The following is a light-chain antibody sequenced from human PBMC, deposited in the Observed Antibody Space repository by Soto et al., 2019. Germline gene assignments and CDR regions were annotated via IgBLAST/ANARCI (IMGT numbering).Light chain of an antibody. CDR1: SGDIGAYDY. J-gene: IGLJ1*01. V-gene: IGLV2-14*03. Sequence: QSALTQPASVSGSPGQSITISCFGTSGDIGAYDYVSWYQQHPGIAPKLMIYDVTSRPSGVSNRFSASKSGNTASLSISGLQAEDEADYYCSSFTASSTHVFGTGTKVTVL. CDR2: DVT. CDR3: SSFTASSTHV.